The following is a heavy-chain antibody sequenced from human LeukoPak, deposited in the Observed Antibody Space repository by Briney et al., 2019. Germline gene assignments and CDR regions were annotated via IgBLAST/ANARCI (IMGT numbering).Heavy chain of an antibody. V-gene: IGHV4-59*01. CDR3: AKGGSTNFYYGDV. D-gene: IGHD2/OR15-2a*01. Sequence: SETLSLTCSVSGGSMTNLYWTWIRQPPGKGREWIGDIYDSGSTRYNTSLESRVTISVDTSKNQFSLKLSSVAAADTAVYYCAKGGSTNFYYGDVWGQGTTVTVSS. CDR2: IYDSGST. J-gene: IGHJ6*02. CDR1: GGSMTNLY.